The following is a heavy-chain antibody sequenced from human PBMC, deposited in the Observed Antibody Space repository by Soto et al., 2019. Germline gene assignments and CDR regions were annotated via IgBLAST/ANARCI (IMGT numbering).Heavy chain of an antibody. CDR3: ARLYTGYEAFDY. D-gene: IGHD5-12*01. CDR2: IYYSGST. J-gene: IGHJ4*02. CDR1: GGSINSGDYY. Sequence: SETLSLTCSVSGGSINSGDYYWSWIRQAPGKGLEWIGYIYYSGSTYYNPSLKSRSTISIDTSKNQFFLDVDSVTAADTAVYYCARLYTGYEAFDYWGQGTLVTVSS. V-gene: IGHV4-30-4*01.